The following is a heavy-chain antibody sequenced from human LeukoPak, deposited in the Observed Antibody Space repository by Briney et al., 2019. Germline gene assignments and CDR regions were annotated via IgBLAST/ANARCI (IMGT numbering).Heavy chain of an antibody. D-gene: IGHD1-26*01. J-gene: IGHJ4*02. CDR2: IYSGGST. V-gene: IGHV3-66*02. Sequence: GGSLRLSCAASGFTVSSNYMSWVRQAPGKGLEWVSVIYSGGSTYYADSVKGRFTISRENSKKTLYLQMNSLRAKDTAVYYCARCRRGGSYYVQYYFDYWGQGTLVTVSS. CDR1: GFTVSSNY. CDR3: ARCRRGGSYYVQYYFDY.